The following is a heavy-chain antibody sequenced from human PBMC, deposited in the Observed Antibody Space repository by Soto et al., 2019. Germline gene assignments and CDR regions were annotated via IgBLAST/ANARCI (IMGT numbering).Heavy chain of an antibody. Sequence: EVQLVESGGGLVQPGRSLRLSCAVSGFTFDDYAMHWVRQAPGKGLEWVSGISGNSGSIGYADSVKGRFTISRDNAKNSLYLQMNSLRAEDTALYYCAKDVEYSGYWSFDSWGQGILVTVSS. V-gene: IGHV3-9*01. CDR3: AKDVEYSGYWSFDS. CDR1: GFTFDDYA. D-gene: IGHD5-12*01. J-gene: IGHJ4*02. CDR2: ISGNSGSI.